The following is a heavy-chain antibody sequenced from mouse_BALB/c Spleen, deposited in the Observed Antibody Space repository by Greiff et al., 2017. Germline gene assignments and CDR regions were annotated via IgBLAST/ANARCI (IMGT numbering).Heavy chain of an antibody. CDR2: ISNLAYSI. J-gene: IGHJ4*01. CDR3: ARDSAGTRAMDY. V-gene: IGHV5-15*02. D-gene: IGHD4-1*01. CDR1: GFTFSDYG. Sequence: DVKLVESGGGLVQPGGSRKLSCAASGFTFSDYGMAWVRQAPGKGPEWVAFISNLAYSIYYADTVTGRFTISRENAKNTLYLEMSSLRSEDTAMYYCARDSAGTRAMDYWGQGTSVTVSS.